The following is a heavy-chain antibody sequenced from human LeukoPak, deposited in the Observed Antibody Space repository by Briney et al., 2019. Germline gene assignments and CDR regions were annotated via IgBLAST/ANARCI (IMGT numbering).Heavy chain of an antibody. CDR3: ARDDRRYYYYMDV. Sequence: GGSLRLSCAASGFTFSSYSMNWVRQAPGKGLECVSSISSSSSYIYYADSVKGRFTISRDNAKNSLYLQMNSLRAEDTAVYYCARDDRRYYYYMDVWGKGTTVTVSS. CDR2: ISSSSSYI. CDR1: GFTFSSYS. J-gene: IGHJ6*03. V-gene: IGHV3-21*01.